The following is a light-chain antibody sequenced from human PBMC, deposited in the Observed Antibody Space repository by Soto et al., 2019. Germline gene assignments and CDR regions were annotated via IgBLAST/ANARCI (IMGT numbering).Light chain of an antibody. CDR3: QQYGRT. CDR2: AAS. V-gene: IGKV3-20*01. Sequence: EVVLTQSPGTLSLSPGETATLSCKTSQSISTNYLAWYQHKPGQAPRLLIYAASNRITGIPDRFSGSGSGTDFTLTISRLEPEDCALYYCQQYGRTVGQGTRLEIK. J-gene: IGKJ5*01. CDR1: QSISTNY.